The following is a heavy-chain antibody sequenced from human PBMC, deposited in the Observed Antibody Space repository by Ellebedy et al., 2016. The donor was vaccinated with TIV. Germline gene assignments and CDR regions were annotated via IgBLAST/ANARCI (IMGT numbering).Heavy chain of an antibody. CDR1: GGSITSNHW. CDR3: AKLSGGDYIYYYYGLDV. Sequence: MPSETLSLTCDVSGGSITSNHWWTWVRQPPGKGLEWIGEIYYSGSTNYNPSLQSRVFISLDRSKNQFSLQLTSVTAADTAVYFCAKLSGGDYIYYYYGLDVWGPGTTVTVSS. V-gene: IGHV4/OR15-8*01. J-gene: IGHJ6*02. D-gene: IGHD4-17*01. CDR2: IYYSGST.